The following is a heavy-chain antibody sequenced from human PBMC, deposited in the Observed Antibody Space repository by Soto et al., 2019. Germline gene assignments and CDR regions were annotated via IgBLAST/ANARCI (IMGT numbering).Heavy chain of an antibody. CDR2: IYYSGST. V-gene: IGHV4-59*01. D-gene: IGHD6-13*01. J-gene: IGHJ5*02. Sequence: PSETLSLTCTVSGGSISSYYWSWIRQPPGKGLEWIGYIYYSGSTNYNPSLKSRVTISIDTSKNQFSLKLSSVTAADTAVYYCARVPYAAGTWWFDPWGQGTLVT. CDR1: GGSISSYY. CDR3: ARVPYAAGTWWFDP.